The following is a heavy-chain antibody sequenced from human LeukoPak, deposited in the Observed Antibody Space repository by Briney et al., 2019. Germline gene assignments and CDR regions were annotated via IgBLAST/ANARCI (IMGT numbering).Heavy chain of an antibody. J-gene: IGHJ4*02. CDR1: GGSISSYY. V-gene: IGHV4-59*01. CDR3: ARVAEYYDSSGYHSHFDY. Sequence: SETLSLTCTVSGGSISSYYWSWIRQPPGKGLEWIGYIYYSGSTNYNPFLKSRVTISVDTSKNQFSLKLSSVTAADTAVYYCARVAEYYDSSGYHSHFDYWGQGTLVTVSS. D-gene: IGHD3-22*01. CDR2: IYYSGST.